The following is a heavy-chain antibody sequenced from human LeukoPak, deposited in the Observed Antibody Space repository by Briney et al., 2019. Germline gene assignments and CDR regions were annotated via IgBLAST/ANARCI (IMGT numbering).Heavy chain of an antibody. V-gene: IGHV1-18*04. CDR3: AREYCSSTSCTIDY. J-gene: IGHJ4*02. D-gene: IGHD2-2*01. CDR2: ISAYNGNT. Sequence: EASVTVSCKASGYTFTSYGISWVRQAPGQGLEWMGWISAYNGNTNYAQKLQGRVTMTTDTSTSTAYMELRSLRSDDTAVYYCAREYCSSTSCTIDYWGQGTLVTVSS. CDR1: GYTFTSYG.